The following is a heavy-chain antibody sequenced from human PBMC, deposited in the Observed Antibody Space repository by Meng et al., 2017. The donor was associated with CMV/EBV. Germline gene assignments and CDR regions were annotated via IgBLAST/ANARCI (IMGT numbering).Heavy chain of an antibody. CDR1: GFTFSSYS. CDR2: ISSSSSTI. D-gene: IGHD3-3*01. CDR3: ARGGVYYDFWSGYYYYFDY. J-gene: IGHJ4*02. Sequence: GESLKISCAASGFTFSSYSMNWVRQAPGKGLEWVSYISSSSSTIYYADSVKGRFTISRDNAKNSLYLQMNSLRAEDTAVYYCARGGVYYDFWSGYYYYFDYWGQGTLVTVSS. V-gene: IGHV3-48*04.